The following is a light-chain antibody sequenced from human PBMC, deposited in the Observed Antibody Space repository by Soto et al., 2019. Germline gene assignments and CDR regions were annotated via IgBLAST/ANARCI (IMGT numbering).Light chain of an antibody. Sequence: NVWTRSAGTLSLSPGGRATLSCRASQSVSSCYLAWYQHQPGQAPRFLIYGASTRATGLPDWFSGSGSATEFTLTISILQSEDFAVYYCQQYDDWPLTFGGGTKVDIK. CDR3: QQYDDWPLT. V-gene: IGKV3-20*01. CDR1: QSVSSCY. J-gene: IGKJ4*01. CDR2: GAS.